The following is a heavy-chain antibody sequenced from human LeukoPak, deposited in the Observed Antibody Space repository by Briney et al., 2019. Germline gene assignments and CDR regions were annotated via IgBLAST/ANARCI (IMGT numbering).Heavy chain of an antibody. V-gene: IGHV1-24*01. CDR2: FDPEDGET. CDR3: TTAPPTVKWFGELFDFAY. Sequence: GASGKVSCKVSGYTLTELSMHWVRQAPGKGLELMGGFDPEDGETIYAQKFRGRVTMTEDTSTDTAYIELSSMRSEDTAVYYCTTAPPTVKWFGELFDFAYWGQGTLVTVSS. D-gene: IGHD3-10*01. CDR1: GYTLTELS. J-gene: IGHJ4*02.